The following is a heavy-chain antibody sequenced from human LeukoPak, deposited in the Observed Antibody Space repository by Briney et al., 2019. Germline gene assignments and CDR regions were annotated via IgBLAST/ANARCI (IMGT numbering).Heavy chain of an antibody. CDR3: AKDMTRPGYYDSSGYLGGYFDY. V-gene: IGHV3-23*01. CDR2: ISGSGYNT. J-gene: IGHJ4*02. CDR1: GFAFDTYG. Sequence: PGGSLRLSCAASGFAFDTYGMTWARQAPGKGLEWVSSISGSGYNTYYADSVKGRFTISRDNSKNTLYLQMNSLRAEDTALYYCAKDMTRPGYYDSSGYLGGYFDYWGQGTLVTVSS. D-gene: IGHD3-22*01.